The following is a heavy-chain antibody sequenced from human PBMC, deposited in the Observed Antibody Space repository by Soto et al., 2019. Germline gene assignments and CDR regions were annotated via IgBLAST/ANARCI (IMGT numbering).Heavy chain of an antibody. Sequence: QVQLQQWGAGQLKPLETLSLTCAVYGGSFSGFYWSWIRQSPGKGLEWIGEINDSGSTNYNPSLKSRVTISVDTSKNQFSLKLSSVTAADTAVYYCTRGAGRGAWGQGTLVTVS. J-gene: IGHJ5*02. CDR1: GGSFSGFY. CDR2: INDSGST. D-gene: IGHD5-12*01. CDR3: TRGAGRGA. V-gene: IGHV4-34*01.